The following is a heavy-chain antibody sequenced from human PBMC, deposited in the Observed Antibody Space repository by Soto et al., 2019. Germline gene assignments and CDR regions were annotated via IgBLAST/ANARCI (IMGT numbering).Heavy chain of an antibody. D-gene: IGHD2-8*01. CDR3: AVLMVYALSQNYGMDV. Sequence: GESLKISCKGSGYSFTSYWIGWVRQMPGKGLEWMGIIYPGDSDTRYSPSFQGQVTISADKSISTAYLQWSSLKASDTAMYYCAVLMVYALSQNYGMDVWGQGTTVTVSS. J-gene: IGHJ6*02. CDR2: IYPGDSDT. V-gene: IGHV5-51*01. CDR1: GYSFTSYW.